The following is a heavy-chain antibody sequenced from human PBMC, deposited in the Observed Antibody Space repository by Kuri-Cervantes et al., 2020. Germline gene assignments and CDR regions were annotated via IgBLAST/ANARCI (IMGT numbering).Heavy chain of an antibody. V-gene: IGHV3-23*01. J-gene: IGHJ6*02. CDR2: IGGSGGST. Sequence: GGSLRLSCAASGFPFSSYSMNWVRQAPGKGLEWVSAIGGSGGSTYYADSVKGRFTISRDNSNNTLYLQMNSLRAGDTAVYYCAKPSAGFGELLYYYYGMDVWGQGTTVTVSS. D-gene: IGHD3-10*01. CDR3: AKPSAGFGELLYYYYGMDV. CDR1: GFPFSSYS.